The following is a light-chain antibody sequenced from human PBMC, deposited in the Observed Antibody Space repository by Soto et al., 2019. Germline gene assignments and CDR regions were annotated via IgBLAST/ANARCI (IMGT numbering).Light chain of an antibody. Sequence: QAVVTQPPSVSAAPGQKVTISCSGSSFNIGSDYVSWYQQLPGTAPKLLIYENNKRPSGIPDRFSGSKSGTSATLGITGLQTGDEADYYCAAWDKSLSGGVFGGGTKVTVL. CDR3: AAWDKSLSGGV. V-gene: IGLV1-51*02. CDR1: SFNIGSDY. CDR2: ENN. J-gene: IGLJ2*01.